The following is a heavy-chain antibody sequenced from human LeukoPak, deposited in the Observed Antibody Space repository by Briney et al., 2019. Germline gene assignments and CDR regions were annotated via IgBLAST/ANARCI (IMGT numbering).Heavy chain of an antibody. CDR1: GGTFSSYA. CDR3: AREDIVVVPAAIRRKYNWFDP. V-gene: IGHV1-69*05. CDR2: IIPIFGTA. Sequence: SVKVSCKASGGTFSSYAISWVRQAPGQGLEWMGGIIPIFGTANYAQKFQGRVTITTDESTSTAYMELSSLRSEDTAVYYCAREDIVVVPAAIRRKYNWFDPWGQGTLVTVSS. D-gene: IGHD2-2*01. J-gene: IGHJ5*02.